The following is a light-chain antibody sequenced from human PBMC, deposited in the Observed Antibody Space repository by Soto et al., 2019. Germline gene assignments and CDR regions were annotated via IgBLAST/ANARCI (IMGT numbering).Light chain of an antibody. CDR1: QSVSSN. Sequence: EIVMTQSPATLSVSPGERATLSCRASQSVSSNLAWYQQKLGQAPRLLIYGASTRATGIPARFSGSGSGTEFTLTISSLQSEDSAVYYCQQYTNWPLTFGGGTKVDIK. CDR3: QQYTNWPLT. J-gene: IGKJ4*01. CDR2: GAS. V-gene: IGKV3-15*01.